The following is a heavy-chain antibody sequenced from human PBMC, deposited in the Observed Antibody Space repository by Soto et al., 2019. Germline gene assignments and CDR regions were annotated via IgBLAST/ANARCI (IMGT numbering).Heavy chain of an antibody. D-gene: IGHD1-26*01. CDR2: IVVGSGNT. CDR3: AAVRGGDIVGARNYYYYGMDV. V-gene: IGHV1-58*01. Sequence: GASVKVSCKASGFTFTSSAVQWVRQARGQSLEWIGWIVVGSGNTNYAQKFQERVTITRDMSTSTAYMELSSLRSEDTAVYYCAAVRGGDIVGARNYYYYGMDVWGQGTTVTVSS. J-gene: IGHJ6*02. CDR1: GFTFTSSA.